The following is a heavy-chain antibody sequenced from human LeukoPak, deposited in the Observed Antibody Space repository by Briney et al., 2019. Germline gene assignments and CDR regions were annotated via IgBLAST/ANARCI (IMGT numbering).Heavy chain of an antibody. D-gene: IGHD6-13*01. Sequence: PSETLSLTCAVYGGSFSGYYWSWIRQPPGKGLEWIGEISHSGSTNYNPSLKSRVTISVDTSKSQFSLKLSSVTAADTAVYYCARLYSRFYCYYMDVWGKGTTVTVSS. CDR2: ISHSGST. V-gene: IGHV4-34*01. CDR1: GGSFSGYY. CDR3: ARLYSRFYCYYMDV. J-gene: IGHJ6*03.